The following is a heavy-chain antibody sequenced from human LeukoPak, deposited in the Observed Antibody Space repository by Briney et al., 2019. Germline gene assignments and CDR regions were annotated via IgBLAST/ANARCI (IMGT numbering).Heavy chain of an antibody. V-gene: IGHV4-39*07. J-gene: IGHJ4*02. D-gene: IGHD3-16*01. CDR2: IYYSGST. CDR1: GGSISSSSYY. CDR3: ARVGSQVVDY. Sequence: SETLSLTCTVSGGSISSSSYYWGWIRQPPGKGLEWIGSIYYSGSTYYNPSLKSRVTISVDTSKNQFSLKLSSVTAADTAVYYCARVGSQVVDYWGQGTLVTVSS.